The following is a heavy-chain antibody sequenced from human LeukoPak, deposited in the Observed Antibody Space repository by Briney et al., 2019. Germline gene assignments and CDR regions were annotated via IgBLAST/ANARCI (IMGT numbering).Heavy chain of an antibody. Sequence: SETLSLTCTVSGGSTSSYYWSWIRQPPGKGLEWIGYIYYSGSTNYNPSLKSRVTISVDTSKNQFSLKLSSVTAADTAVYYCVLTFNAFDIWGQGTMVTVSS. CDR2: IYYSGST. CDR1: GGSTSSYY. J-gene: IGHJ3*02. V-gene: IGHV4-59*08. CDR3: VLTFNAFDI.